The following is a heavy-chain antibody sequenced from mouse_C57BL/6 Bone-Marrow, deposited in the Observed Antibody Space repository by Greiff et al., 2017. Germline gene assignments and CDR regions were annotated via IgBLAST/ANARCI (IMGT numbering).Heavy chain of an antibody. CDR3: ARNPHYYGSSYWYFDV. V-gene: IGHV1-81*01. CDR2: IYPRSGNT. CDR1: GYTFTSYG. J-gene: IGHJ1*03. Sequence: QQSGAELARPGASVKLSCKASGYTFTSYGISWVKQRTGQGLEWIGEIYPRSGNTYYNEKFKGKATLTADKSSSTAYMELRSLTSEDSAVYFCARNPHYYGSSYWYFDVWGTGTTVTVSS. D-gene: IGHD1-1*01.